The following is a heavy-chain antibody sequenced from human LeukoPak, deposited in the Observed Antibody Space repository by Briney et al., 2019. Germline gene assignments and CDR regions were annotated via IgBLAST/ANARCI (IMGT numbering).Heavy chain of an antibody. Sequence: PGGSLRLSCAASGFTFSSDWMHWVRQAPGKGLVWVSRINRDGRSTTYADSVKGRFTISRDNAENTLYLQLSSLRGEDTAVYYCARPKDSGDSVVAFDSWGQGTLVTVSS. J-gene: IGHJ4*02. CDR2: INRDGRST. CDR1: GFTFSSDW. CDR3: ARPKDSGDSVVAFDS. V-gene: IGHV3-74*01. D-gene: IGHD4-17*01.